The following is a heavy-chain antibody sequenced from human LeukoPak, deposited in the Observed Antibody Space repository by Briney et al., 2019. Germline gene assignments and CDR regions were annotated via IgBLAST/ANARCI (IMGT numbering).Heavy chain of an antibody. J-gene: IGHJ4*02. V-gene: IGHV1-2*02. CDR2: INPNSGGT. Sequence: ASVKVSCKASGYTFTGYYMHWVRQAPGQGLEWMGWINPNSGGTNYAQKFQGRVTMTRDTSISTAYMELSRLRSDDTAVYYCARMYSSGWYDGPFDYWGQGTLVTVSS. CDR1: GYTFTGYY. D-gene: IGHD6-19*01. CDR3: ARMYSSGWYDGPFDY.